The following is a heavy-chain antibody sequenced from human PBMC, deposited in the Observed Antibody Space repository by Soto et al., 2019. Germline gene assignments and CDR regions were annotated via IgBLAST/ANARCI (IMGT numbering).Heavy chain of an antibody. D-gene: IGHD3-16*01. Sequence: ASVKVSCKASGYSFTAYRIHWVRQAPGQGLEWMGWINPNSGATTYAPRFQGRVTMTRDTSSKTAYMEVSRLTSDDTALYYCARDRRXRRGNTVTGGSPRTWLDPWAKGTLVTVSS. CDR1: GYSFTAYR. V-gene: IGHV1-2*02. J-gene: IGHJ5*02. CDR2: INPNSGAT. CDR3: ARDRRXRRGNTVTGGSPRTWLDP.